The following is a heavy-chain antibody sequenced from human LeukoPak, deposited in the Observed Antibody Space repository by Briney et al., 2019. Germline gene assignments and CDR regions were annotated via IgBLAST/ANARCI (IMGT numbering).Heavy chain of an antibody. CDR2: ISSTGSTK. CDR1: GFTFSSYA. V-gene: IGHV3-48*03. J-gene: IGHJ6*04. Sequence: GGSLRLSCAASGFTFSSYAMHWVRQAPEKGLEWVSYISSTGSTKYYADSVKGRFTISRDNAKNSLYLQMNSLRAEDTAVYYCAELGITMIGGVWGKGTTVTISS. D-gene: IGHD3-10*02. CDR3: AELGITMIGGV.